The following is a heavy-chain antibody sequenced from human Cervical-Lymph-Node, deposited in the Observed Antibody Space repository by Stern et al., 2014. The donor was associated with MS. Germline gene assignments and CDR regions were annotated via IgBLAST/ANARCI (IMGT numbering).Heavy chain of an antibody. D-gene: IGHD3-16*01. J-gene: IGHJ4*02. Sequence: VQLEESGPGLVKPSQTLSLTCTVSGGSISTVGYYWTWIRPHPGKGLEWIGYSYHSGSTYYNPSLKRRASISVDTSKNQFSLNVTSVTAADTALYYCARSDRLWGSFDYWGQGTLVTVSS. CDR1: GGSISTVGYY. V-gene: IGHV4-31*03. CDR2: SYHSGST. CDR3: ARSDRLWGSFDY.